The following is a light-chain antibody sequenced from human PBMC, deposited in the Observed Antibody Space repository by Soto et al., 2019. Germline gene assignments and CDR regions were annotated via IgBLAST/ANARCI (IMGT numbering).Light chain of an antibody. Sequence: DSVLQRSRAHRSIYTGKKATLFWMASQSVTNYIAWYQQKPGQAPRLLIYDASNRATGIPARFIGMGSGTAFSLTIRSPQPEDYAVYFIQQGRDRAEVVGQGTKVDIK. CDR1: QSVTNY. J-gene: IGKJ1*01. V-gene: IGKV3-11*01. CDR3: QQGRDRAEV. CDR2: DAS.